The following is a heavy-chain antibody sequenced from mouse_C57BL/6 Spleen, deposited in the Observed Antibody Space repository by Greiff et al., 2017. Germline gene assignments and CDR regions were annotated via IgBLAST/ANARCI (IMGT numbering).Heavy chain of an antibody. Sequence: VHLQQSGAELMKPGASVKLSCKASGYTFTGYWIAWVKQRPGHGLEWIGDILPGSGSTNYNEKFKGKATFTADTSSNTAYMQLSSLTTEDSAIYYCARGADKWDFGVWGTGPSVTVAS. V-gene: IGHV1-9*01. CDR1: GYTFTGYW. CDR3: ARGADKWDFGV. CDR2: ILPGSGST. J-gene: IGHJ1*03.